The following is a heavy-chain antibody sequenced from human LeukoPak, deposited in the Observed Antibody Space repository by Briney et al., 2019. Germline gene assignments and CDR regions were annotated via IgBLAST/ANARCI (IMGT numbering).Heavy chain of an antibody. CDR2: IYHSGST. D-gene: IGHD3-10*01. Sequence: SETLSLTCTVSGGSISSSSYYWGWIRQPPGKGLEWIGSIYHSGSTYYNPSLKSRLTISVDTSKNQFSLKLSSVTAADTAVYYCARVYYGSGSSDYWGQGALVTVSS. CDR1: GGSISSSSYY. J-gene: IGHJ4*02. CDR3: ARVYYGSGSSDY. V-gene: IGHV4-39*07.